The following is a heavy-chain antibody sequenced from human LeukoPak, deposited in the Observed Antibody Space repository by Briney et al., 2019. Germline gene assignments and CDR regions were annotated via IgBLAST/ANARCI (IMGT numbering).Heavy chain of an antibody. D-gene: IGHD3-22*01. CDR1: GGTFSSYA. Sequence: SVKVSCKASGGTFSSYAISWVRQAPGQGLEWMGGIIPIFGTANYAQKFQGRVTITADESTSTAYMELSSLRSEDTAVYYCAREGNYYDSSGLDYWGQGTLVTVSS. CDR3: AREGNYYDSSGLDY. J-gene: IGHJ4*02. V-gene: IGHV1-69*13. CDR2: IIPIFGTA.